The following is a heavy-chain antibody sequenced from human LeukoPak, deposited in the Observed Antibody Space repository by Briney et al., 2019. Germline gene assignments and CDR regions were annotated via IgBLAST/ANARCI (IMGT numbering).Heavy chain of an antibody. CDR3: ARVRYCSSTSCQWGDLGYYYYGMDV. Sequence: GASVKVSCKASGYTFTSYGISWVRQAPGQGLEWMGWISAYNGNTNYAQKLQGRVTMTTDTSTSTAYMELRSLRAEDTAVYYCARVRYCSSTSCQWGDLGYYYYGMDVWGQGTTVTVSS. CDR1: GYTFTSYG. CDR2: ISAYNGNT. J-gene: IGHJ6*02. D-gene: IGHD2-2*01. V-gene: IGHV1-18*04.